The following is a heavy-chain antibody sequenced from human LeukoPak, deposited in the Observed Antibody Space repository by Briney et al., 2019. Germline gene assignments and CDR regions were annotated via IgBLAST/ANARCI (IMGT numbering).Heavy chain of an antibody. CDR3: VKDRDYNILTGFYTRLGMDV. Sequence: GGSLRLSCAGSGFTFSNYWMHWVRQAPGKGLVWVSGINTDGSSTNYADSVKGRFTISRGNSKNTLYLQMTSLRVEDTAVFHCVKDRDYNILTGFYTRLGMDVWGQGTTVTVSS. J-gene: IGHJ6*02. V-gene: IGHV3-74*01. D-gene: IGHD3-9*01. CDR1: GFTFSNYW. CDR2: INTDGSST.